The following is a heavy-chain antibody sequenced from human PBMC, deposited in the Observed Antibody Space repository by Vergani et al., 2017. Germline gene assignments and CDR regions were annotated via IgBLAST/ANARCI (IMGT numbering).Heavy chain of an antibody. J-gene: IGHJ3*02. CDR2: IYTSGST. Sequence: QVQLQESGPGLVKPSETLSLTCTVSGGSLRSYYWSWIRQPAGKGLEWIGRIYTSGSTNYNPSLKSRVTMSVDTSKKQFSRKLSSVTAADTAVYYCARDANDIVVVPAADEFDAFDIWGQGTMVTVSS. D-gene: IGHD2-2*01. V-gene: IGHV4-4*07. CDR1: GGSLRSYY. CDR3: ARDANDIVVVPAADEFDAFDI.